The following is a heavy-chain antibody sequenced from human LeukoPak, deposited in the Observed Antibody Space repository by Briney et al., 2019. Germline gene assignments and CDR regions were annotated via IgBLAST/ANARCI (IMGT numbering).Heavy chain of an antibody. Sequence: GGSLRLSCAASGFTFSSYEMTWVRQAPGKGLEWVSYISSTGNTIYYADSVKGRFTFSRDNAKNSLYLQMNSLRAEDTAVYYCARETLVRGVNFDYWGQGTLVTVSS. D-gene: IGHD3-10*01. CDR2: ISSTGNTI. CDR1: GFTFSSYE. V-gene: IGHV3-48*03. J-gene: IGHJ4*02. CDR3: ARETLVRGVNFDY.